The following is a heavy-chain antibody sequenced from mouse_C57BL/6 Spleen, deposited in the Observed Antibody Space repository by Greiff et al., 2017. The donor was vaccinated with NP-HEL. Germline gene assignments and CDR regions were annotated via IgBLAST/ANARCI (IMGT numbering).Heavy chain of an antibody. CDR2: INPNNGGT. D-gene: IGHD2-2*01. Sequence: VQLQQSGPELVKPGASVKMSCKASGYTFTDYNMHWVKQSHGKSLEWIGYINPNNGGTSYNQKFKGKATLTVNKSSSTAYMELRSLTSEDSAVYYCARGGYDLAWFAYWGQGTLVTVSA. CDR3: ARGGYDLAWFAY. V-gene: IGHV1-22*01. J-gene: IGHJ3*01. CDR1: GYTFTDYN.